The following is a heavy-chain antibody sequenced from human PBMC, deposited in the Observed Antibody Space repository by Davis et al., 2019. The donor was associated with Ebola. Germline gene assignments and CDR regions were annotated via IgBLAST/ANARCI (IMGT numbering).Heavy chain of an antibody. CDR1: GYTFTSYD. Sequence: ASVKVSCKASGYTFTSYDINWVRQATGQGLEWMGWMNPNSGNTGYAQKFQGRVTMTRNTSISTAYMELSSLRSEDTAVYYCARGGVLWFGELLSYYYGMDVWGQGTTVTVSS. V-gene: IGHV1-8*01. D-gene: IGHD3-10*01. CDR2: MNPNSGNT. CDR3: ARGGVLWFGELLSYYYGMDV. J-gene: IGHJ6*02.